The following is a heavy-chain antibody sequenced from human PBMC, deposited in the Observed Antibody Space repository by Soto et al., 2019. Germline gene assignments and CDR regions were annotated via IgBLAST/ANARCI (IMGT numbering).Heavy chain of an antibody. CDR1: GGSFSGYY. CDR2: INHSGST. CDR3: ARGSKIGYCSSTSCYQRHYYYGMDV. J-gene: IGHJ6*02. V-gene: IGHV4-34*01. D-gene: IGHD2-2*01. Sequence: SETLSLTCAVYGGSFSGYYWSWIRQPPGKGLEWIGEINHSGSTNYNPSLKSRVTISVDTSKNQFSLKLSSVTAADTAVYYCARGSKIGYCSSTSCYQRHYYYGMDVWGQGTTVTVSS.